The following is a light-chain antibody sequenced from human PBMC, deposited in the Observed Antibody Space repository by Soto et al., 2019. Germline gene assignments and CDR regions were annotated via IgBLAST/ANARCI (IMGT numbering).Light chain of an antibody. CDR3: QQYNNWPLT. J-gene: IGKJ5*01. Sequence: EIVLTQSPYTLSVSRSELDSLXVRASQSISSNSAWYQQKPGQAPRLLIYGASTRATGIPGRFSGSGSGKEFTLTISSLQSEDFAVYYCQQYNNWPLTFGQGTRLENK. V-gene: IGKV3-15*01. CDR1: QSISSN. CDR2: GAS.